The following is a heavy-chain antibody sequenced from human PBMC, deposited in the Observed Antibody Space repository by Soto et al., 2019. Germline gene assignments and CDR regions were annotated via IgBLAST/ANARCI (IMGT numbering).Heavy chain of an antibody. V-gene: IGHV4-34*01. D-gene: IGHD3-22*01. CDR3: ARGVVYRDVGLAYGMDV. J-gene: IGHJ6*02. CDR2: INYSGST. Sequence: LSLTCAVYGESFSNHYWTWIRQSPGKGLEWVGEINYSGSTRYNWSLGSRVTISVDTSKNQFSLMVTSVTAEDTAVYYCARGVVYRDVGLAYGMDVWGQGTTVTVSS. CDR1: GESFSNHY.